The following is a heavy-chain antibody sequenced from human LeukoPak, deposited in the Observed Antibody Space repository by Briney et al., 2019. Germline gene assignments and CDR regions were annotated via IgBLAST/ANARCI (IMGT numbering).Heavy chain of an antibody. CDR1: GFTFSNYA. CDR2: ITGSGGST. J-gene: IGHJ4*02. V-gene: IGHV3-23*01. CDR3: AKNNYGLLDY. Sequence: GGSLRLSSAASGFTFSNYAMNWVRQAPGKGLEWVSTITGSGGSTYYADSVKGRFTISRDNSKNTLYLQMNSLRAEDTAVYYCAKNNYGLLDYWGQGTLVTVSS. D-gene: IGHD3-10*01.